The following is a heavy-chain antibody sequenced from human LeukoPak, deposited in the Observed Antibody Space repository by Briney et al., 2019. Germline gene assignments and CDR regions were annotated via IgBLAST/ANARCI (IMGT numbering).Heavy chain of an antibody. J-gene: IGHJ3*02. CDR1: GFTFTNYN. CDR2: ILYDGSKK. CDR3: ANFDGDSQAFHI. D-gene: IGHD3-9*01. V-gene: IGHV3-30*18. Sequence: GESLRLSCAASGFTFTNYNMHWVRQIPGKGLQWVAAILYDGSKKYYAESVKGRFSVYRDNSNYTLYLQMNSLKTEDTALYSCANFDGDSQAFHIWGQGTMVTVSS.